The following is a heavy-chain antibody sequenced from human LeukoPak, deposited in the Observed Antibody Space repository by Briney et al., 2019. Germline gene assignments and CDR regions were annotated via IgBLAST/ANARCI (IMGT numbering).Heavy chain of an antibody. D-gene: IGHD2-15*01. V-gene: IGHV3-30*18. CDR1: GFTFSSYG. CDR3: AKPDRGYCSGGSCYSVSYFDY. J-gene: IGHJ4*02. CDR2: ISYDGSNK. Sequence: GGSLRLSCAASGFTFSSYGMHWVRQAPGKGLEWVAVISYDGSNKYYADSVKGRFTISRDNSKNTLYLQMNSLRAEDTAVYYCAKPDRGYCSGGSCYSVSYFDYWGQGTLVTVSS.